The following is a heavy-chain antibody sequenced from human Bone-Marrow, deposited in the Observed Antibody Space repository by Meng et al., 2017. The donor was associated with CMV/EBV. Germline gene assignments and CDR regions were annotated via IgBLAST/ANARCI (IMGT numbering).Heavy chain of an antibody. V-gene: IGHV3-30-3*01. CDR2: ISYDGSKK. CDR3: ARGGYSGYDYEHGMDV. J-gene: IGHJ6*02. Sequence: GESLKISCAASGFTFSSYAMHWVRQAPGKGLEWVAVISYDGSKKYYADSVKGRFTISRDNSKNTLYLQMTSLRAEDTAVYYCARGGYSGYDYEHGMDVWGQGTTVTVSS. CDR1: GFTFSSYA. D-gene: IGHD5-12*01.